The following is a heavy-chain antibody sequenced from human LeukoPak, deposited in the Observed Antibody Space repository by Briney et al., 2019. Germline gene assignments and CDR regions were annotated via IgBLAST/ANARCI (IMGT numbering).Heavy chain of an antibody. CDR1: GFTFSSYA. V-gene: IGHV3-30-3*01. CDR2: ISYDGSNK. Sequence: GGSLRLSCAASGFTFSSYAMHWVRQAPGKGLEWVAVISYDGSNKYYADSVKGRFTISRDNSKNTLYLQMNSLRAQDTAVYYCARYWGSVGFDYWGQGTLVTVSS. D-gene: IGHD7-27*01. CDR3: ARYWGSVGFDY. J-gene: IGHJ4*02.